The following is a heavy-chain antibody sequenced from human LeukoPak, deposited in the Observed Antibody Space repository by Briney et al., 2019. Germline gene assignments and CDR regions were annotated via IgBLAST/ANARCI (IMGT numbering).Heavy chain of an antibody. CDR3: ARDSPGYGAYVS. CDR2: IKENGSRE. Sequence: GGSLRLSCAASGFTFSTYWMTWVRQAPGKGLEWVANIKENGSREYYVDSVKGRFTISRDNAKNSLYLQMDSLTAEDTAVYYCARDSPGYGAYVSWGQGTLVSVSS. D-gene: IGHD5-12*01. V-gene: IGHV3-7*01. CDR1: GFTFSTYW. J-gene: IGHJ1*01.